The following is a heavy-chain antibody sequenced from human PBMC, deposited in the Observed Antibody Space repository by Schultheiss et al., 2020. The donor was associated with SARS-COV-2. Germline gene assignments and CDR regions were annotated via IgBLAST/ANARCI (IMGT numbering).Heavy chain of an antibody. V-gene: IGHV3-64*04. CDR1: GFTFSSYA. Sequence: GGSLRLSCSASGFTFSSYAMHWVRQAPGKGLEYVSAISSNGGSTYYADSVKGRFTISRDNSKNTLYLQMNSLRAEDTAVYYCARAVGMGYGMDVWGQGTTVTVSS. J-gene: IGHJ6*02. D-gene: IGHD3-22*01. CDR2: ISSNGGST. CDR3: ARAVGMGYGMDV.